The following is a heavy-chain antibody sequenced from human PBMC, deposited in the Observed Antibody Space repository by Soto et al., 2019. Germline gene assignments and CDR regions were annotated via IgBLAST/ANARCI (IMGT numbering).Heavy chain of an antibody. J-gene: IGHJ6*02. CDR3: ATAYCGNECQPNRAFYCYGCDV. CDR1: GGTFSDFT. V-gene: IGHV1-69*01. Sequence: QVQLVQSGAEVRKPGSSVKVSCRASGGTFSDFTVTWVRQAPGQGLEWMGGIIPILEATKYAQTFQDRVTITAGEVTSTVFMELSSLRSEDTAVYFGATAYCGNECQPNRAFYCYGCDVWGQGTIVTVSS. CDR2: IIPILEAT. D-gene: IGHD2-21*01.